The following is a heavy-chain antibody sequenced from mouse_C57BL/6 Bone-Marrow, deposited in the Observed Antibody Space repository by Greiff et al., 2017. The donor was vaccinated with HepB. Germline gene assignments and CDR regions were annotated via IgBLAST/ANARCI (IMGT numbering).Heavy chain of an antibody. D-gene: IGHD2-4*01. CDR2: IDPETGGT. J-gene: IGHJ3*01. CDR3: TRQDYDAAWVAY. CDR1: GYTFTDYE. V-gene: IGHV1-15*01. Sequence: QVQLQQSGAELVRPGASVTLSCKASGYTFTDYEMHWVKQTPVHGLEWIGAIDPETGGTAYNQKFKGKAILTADKSSSTSYMELRSLTSEDAAVYYGTRQDYDAAWVAYWGRGTGVTVSA.